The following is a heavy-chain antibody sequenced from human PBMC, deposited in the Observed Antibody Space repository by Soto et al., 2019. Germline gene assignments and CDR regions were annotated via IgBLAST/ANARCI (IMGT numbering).Heavy chain of an antibody. J-gene: IGHJ4*02. Sequence: PGGSLRLSCAASGFTFSSYGMHWVRQAPGKGLEWVAVISYDGSNKYYADSVKGRFTISRDNSKNTLYLQMNSLRAEDTAVYYCAKDLDGYNGLFDYWGQGTPVTVSS. CDR1: GFTFSSYG. CDR3: AKDLDGYNGLFDY. D-gene: IGHD5-12*01. CDR2: ISYDGSNK. V-gene: IGHV3-30*18.